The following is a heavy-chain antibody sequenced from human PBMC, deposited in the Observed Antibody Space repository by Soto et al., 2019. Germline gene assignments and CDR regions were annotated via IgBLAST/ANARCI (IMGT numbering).Heavy chain of an antibody. CDR1: GFTFSDYY. Sequence: GGSLRLSCAASGFTFSDYYMSWIRQAPGKGLEWVSYISSSGSTIYYADSVKGRFTISRDNAKNSLYLQMNSLRAEDTAVYYCAKDLTSGSXYDYWAQRTLVTVSS. CDR2: ISSSGSTI. CDR3: AKDLTSGSXYDY. D-gene: IGHD1-26*01. V-gene: IGHV3-11*01. J-gene: IGHJ4*02.